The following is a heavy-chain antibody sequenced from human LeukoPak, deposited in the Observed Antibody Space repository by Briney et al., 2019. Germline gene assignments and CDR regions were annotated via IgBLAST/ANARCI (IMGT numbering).Heavy chain of an antibody. Sequence: PGGTLRLSCAASGFTFSSYSMNWVRQAPGKGLEWVSAISGSGGSTYYADSVKGRFTISRDNSKNTLYLQMNSLRAEDTAVYYCAKIGGSSWYGEYFDYWGQGTLVTVSS. CDR1: GFTFSSYS. V-gene: IGHV3-23*01. CDR2: ISGSGGST. CDR3: AKIGGSSWYGEYFDY. D-gene: IGHD6-13*01. J-gene: IGHJ4*02.